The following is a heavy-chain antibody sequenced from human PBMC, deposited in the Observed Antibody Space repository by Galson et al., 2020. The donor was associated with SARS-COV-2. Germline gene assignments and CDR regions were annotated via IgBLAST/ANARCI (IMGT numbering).Heavy chain of an antibody. CDR2: IRNTNVDT. D-gene: IGHD3-22*01. V-gene: IGHV3-11*06. Sequence: KSGGSLRLSRVASGFTFSDYSMSWIRQAPGTGLEWISSIRNTNVDTNYADSVRGRFTISRDNAKRSLYLQMDSLRAEDTAFYYCARARMGSTITTYDYWGQGSLVTVSS. CDR1: GFTFSDYS. CDR3: ARARMGSTITTYDY. J-gene: IGHJ4*02.